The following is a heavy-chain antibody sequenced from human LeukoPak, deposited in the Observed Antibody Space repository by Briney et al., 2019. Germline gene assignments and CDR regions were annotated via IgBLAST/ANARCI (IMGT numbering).Heavy chain of an antibody. CDR2: IYYSGST. CDR1: GGSISSNTYD. Sequence: SETLSLTCTISGGSISSNTYDWGWIRQPPGEGLEWIASIYYSGSTYYNPSLRSRVTISVDTSKNQFSLKLSSVTAADTAVYYCARHSSSWYGYYGMDVWGQGTTVTVSS. CDR3: ARHSSSWYGYYGMDV. D-gene: IGHD6-13*01. V-gene: IGHV4-39*01. J-gene: IGHJ6*02.